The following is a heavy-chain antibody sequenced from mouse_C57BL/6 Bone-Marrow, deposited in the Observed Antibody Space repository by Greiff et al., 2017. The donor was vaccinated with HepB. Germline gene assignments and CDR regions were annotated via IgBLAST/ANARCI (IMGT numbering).Heavy chain of an antibody. Sequence: EVQLQQSGPGLVKPSQSLSLTCSVTGYSITSGYYWNWIRQFPGNKLEWMGYISYDGSNNYNPSLKNRISITRDTSKNQFFLKLNSVTTEDTATYYCAREDDGYYVAYWGQGTLVTVSA. CDR1: GYSITSGYY. D-gene: IGHD2-3*01. J-gene: IGHJ3*01. CDR3: AREDDGYYVAY. V-gene: IGHV3-6*01. CDR2: ISYDGSN.